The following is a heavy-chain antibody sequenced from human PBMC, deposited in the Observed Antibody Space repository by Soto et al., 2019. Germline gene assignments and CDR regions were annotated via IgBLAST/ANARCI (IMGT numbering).Heavy chain of an antibody. CDR3: ASNIDYYDRSGYFDY. V-gene: IGHV4-30-2*01. D-gene: IGHD3-22*01. Sequence: QLQLQESGSGLVKPSQTLSLTCAVSGGSISSGGYSWSWIRQPPGKGLEWIGYIYHSGSTYYNPSPKSRVPITVDRSKNQFSLKLGSVTAADTAVYYCASNIDYYDRSGYFDYWGQGTLVTVSS. CDR2: IYHSGST. J-gene: IGHJ4*02. CDR1: GGSISSGGYS.